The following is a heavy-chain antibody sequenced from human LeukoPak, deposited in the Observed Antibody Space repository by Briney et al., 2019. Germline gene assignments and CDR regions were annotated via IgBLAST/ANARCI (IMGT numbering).Heavy chain of an antibody. V-gene: IGHV1-69*06. Sequence: SVKVSCKTSAGTFSRYAISWLRQAPGQGLEWMGRITPMSATPSQTQWIQGRVTITADISTNTVYLALSSLRSEDTALYFCAGDPPGTPVGFDIWGQGTMVTVSS. CDR2: ITPMSATP. D-gene: IGHD3-10*01. CDR1: AGTFSRYA. CDR3: AGDPPGTPVGFDI. J-gene: IGHJ3*02.